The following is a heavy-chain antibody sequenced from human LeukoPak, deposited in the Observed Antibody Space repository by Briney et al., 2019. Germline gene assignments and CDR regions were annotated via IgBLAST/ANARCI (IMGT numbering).Heavy chain of an antibody. J-gene: IGHJ3*02. CDR3: ARAYYDFWSGYRYDAFDI. CDR2: IYTSAST. D-gene: IGHD3-3*01. CDR1: GGSVSSYY. Sequence: SETLSLTCTVSGGSVSSYYWSWIRQPDGKGLEWIWRIYTSASTNYNPSLKSRVTMSVDTSKNQFSLKLSSVTAADTAVYYCARAYYDFWSGYRYDAFDIWGQGTMVTVSS. V-gene: IGHV4-4*07.